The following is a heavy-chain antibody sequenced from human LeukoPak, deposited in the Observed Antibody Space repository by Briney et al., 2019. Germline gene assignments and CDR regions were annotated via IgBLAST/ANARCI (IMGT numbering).Heavy chain of an antibody. D-gene: IGHD6-13*01. Sequence: SETLSLTCTVSGGPISSFYWSWIRQPAGKGLEWIGRIYTSGSTNYNPSLKSRLTMSVDTSKNQFSLKLGSVTAADTAVYYCARDVVAAAGTWDYWGQGTLVTVSS. J-gene: IGHJ4*02. V-gene: IGHV4-4*07. CDR2: IYTSGST. CDR3: ARDVVAAAGTWDY. CDR1: GGPISSFY.